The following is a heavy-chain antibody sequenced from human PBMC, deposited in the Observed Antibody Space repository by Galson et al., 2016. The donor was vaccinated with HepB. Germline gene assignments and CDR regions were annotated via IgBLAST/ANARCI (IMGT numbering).Heavy chain of an antibody. CDR2: ISFDGDDK. CDR3: AKSKAQFSEWVSYAMDV. CDR1: GFTFRSHG. D-gene: IGHD3-3*01. J-gene: IGHJ6*02. V-gene: IGHV3-30*18. Sequence: SLRLSCAASGFTFRSHGMHWVRQAPGKGLEWVAVISFDGDDKYYAEAAKCRFTISRDNAKNTLFLQMDSLRPDDTAVYYCAKSKAQFSEWVSYAMDVWGQGTAVTVSS.